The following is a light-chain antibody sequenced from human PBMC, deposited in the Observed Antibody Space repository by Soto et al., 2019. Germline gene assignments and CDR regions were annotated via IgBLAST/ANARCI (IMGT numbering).Light chain of an antibody. V-gene: IGKV1-12*01. Sequence: DIQLTQSPSTLPASVGDRVTITCRASQSISNWLAWYHQKPGKAPKLLIYAASSLQSGVPSRFSGSGSGTDFTLTISSLQPEDFAIYYCQQANSFPLTFGGGTKVDIK. CDR2: AAS. CDR3: QQANSFPLT. CDR1: QSISNW. J-gene: IGKJ4*01.